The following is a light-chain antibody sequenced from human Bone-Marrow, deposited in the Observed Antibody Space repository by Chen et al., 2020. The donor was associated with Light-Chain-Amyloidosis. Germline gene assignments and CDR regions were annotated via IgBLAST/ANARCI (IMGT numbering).Light chain of an antibody. Sequence: QSALTQPPSLSGSPGQSTTIPGTGTSSDVGGDNHVSWYQQHPDKAPKLMIYDVTNRPSWVPDRFSGSKSDNTASLTISGLQTEDEADYFCSSYTITNTLVFGSGTRVTVL. CDR3: SSYTITNTLV. CDR2: DVT. J-gene: IGLJ1*01. CDR1: SSDVGGDNH. V-gene: IGLV2-14*01.